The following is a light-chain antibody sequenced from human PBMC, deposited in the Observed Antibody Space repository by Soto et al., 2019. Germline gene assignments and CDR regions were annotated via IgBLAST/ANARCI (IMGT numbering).Light chain of an antibody. CDR1: SSDVGGYDS. CDR3: SSYTSSITLV. Sequence: QSALTQPASVSGSPGQSITISCTGTSSDVGGYDSVSWYQHHPGKAPKLMIYDVSNRPSGVSTRFSGSKSANTASLTISGLQAEDEADYYCSSYTSSITLVFGAGTKLTVL. CDR2: DVS. V-gene: IGLV2-14*03. J-gene: IGLJ2*01.